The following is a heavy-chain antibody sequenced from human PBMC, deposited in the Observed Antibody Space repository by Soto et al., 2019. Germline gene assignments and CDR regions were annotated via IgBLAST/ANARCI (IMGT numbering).Heavy chain of an antibody. Sequence: QVQLVQSVAEVKKPGSSVKVSCKASGGTFSTYVISWVRQAPGQGLEWMGGIIPVFATTNYAQKFQGRVTITADESTRTGYMELNSLRSEDTAVYYCARGRIAGAATDFYYYGMDVWGQGTSVTVSS. CDR2: IIPVFATT. D-gene: IGHD1-26*01. J-gene: IGHJ6*02. CDR1: GGTFSTYV. CDR3: ARGRIAGAATDFYYYGMDV. V-gene: IGHV1-69*12.